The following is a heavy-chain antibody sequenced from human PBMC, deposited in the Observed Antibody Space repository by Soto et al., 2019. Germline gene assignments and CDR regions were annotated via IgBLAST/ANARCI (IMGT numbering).Heavy chain of an antibody. CDR3: ARDRSAVGSFDY. V-gene: IGHV3-33*01. CDR2: IWYDGSNK. Sequence: QVQLVGSGGGVVQPGRSLRLSCAASGFTFNLYGMHWVRQAPGKGLEWVAVIWYDGSNKFYDDSVKGRFTISRDNSKNTLHLEMNSLRAADTAVYYCARDRSAVGSFDYWGQGTLVTVSS. CDR1: GFTFNLYG. J-gene: IGHJ4*02. D-gene: IGHD5-18*01.